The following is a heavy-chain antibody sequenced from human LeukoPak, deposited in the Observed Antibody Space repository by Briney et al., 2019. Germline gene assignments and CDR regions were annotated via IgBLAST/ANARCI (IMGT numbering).Heavy chain of an antibody. D-gene: IGHD5-18*01. CDR2: INHSGST. CDR3: ARLRIRGY. CDR1: GGSISSSSYY. V-gene: IGHV4-39*07. Sequence: SSETLSLTCTVSGGSISSSSYYWSWIRQPPGKGLEWIGEINHSGSTNYNPSLKSRVTISVDTSKNQFSLKLSSVTAADTAVYYCARLRIRGYWGQGTLVTVSS. J-gene: IGHJ4*02.